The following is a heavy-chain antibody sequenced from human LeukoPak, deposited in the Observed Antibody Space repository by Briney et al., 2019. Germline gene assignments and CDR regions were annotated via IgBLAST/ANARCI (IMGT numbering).Heavy chain of an antibody. Sequence: GGSLRLSCAASGFTFVKYAMTWVRQTPGKGLEWVSYISSSGSTIYYADSVKGRFTISRDNAKNSLYLQMNSLRAEDTAVYYCARDSGAAAGDMDVWGKGTTVTVSS. V-gene: IGHV3-48*04. D-gene: IGHD6-13*01. CDR1: GFTFVKYA. CDR2: ISSSGSTI. CDR3: ARDSGAAAGDMDV. J-gene: IGHJ6*03.